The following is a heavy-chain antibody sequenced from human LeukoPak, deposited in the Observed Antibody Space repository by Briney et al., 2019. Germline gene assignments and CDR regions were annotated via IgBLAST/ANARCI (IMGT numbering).Heavy chain of an antibody. V-gene: IGHV3-21*06. CDR1: GFIFSDYS. J-gene: IGHJ4*02. CDR2: ITTSRDQ. Sequence: PGGSLRLSCAACGFIFSDYSMGCVRQAPGKGLEWVSSITTSRDQYHADSVKGRFTVSRDNAKSSVYLQMDSLRADDTAVYYCARDSYCPTDVCYDYWGQGVLVTVS. CDR3: ARDSYCPTDVCYDY. D-gene: IGHD2-8*01.